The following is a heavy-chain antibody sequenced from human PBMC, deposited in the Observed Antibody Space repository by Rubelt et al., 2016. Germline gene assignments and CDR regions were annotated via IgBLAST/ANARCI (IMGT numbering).Heavy chain of an antibody. D-gene: IGHD4-17*01. V-gene: IGHV1-69*01. CDR3: ARKSYGDTGYYFDY. CDR1: TFSSYA. CDR2: IIPIFGTA. J-gene: IGHJ4*02. Sequence: TFSSYAISWVRLAPGQGLEWMGGIIPIFGTANYAQKFQGRVTITADESTSTAYMELSSLRSEDTAVYYCARKSYGDTGYYFDYWGQGTLVTVSS.